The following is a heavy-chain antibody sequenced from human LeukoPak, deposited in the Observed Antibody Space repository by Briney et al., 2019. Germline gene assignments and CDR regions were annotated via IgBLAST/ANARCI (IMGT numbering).Heavy chain of an antibody. CDR2: IYYSGST. Sequence: SQTLSLTCAVSGGSISSGGYSWSWIRQPPGKRLEWIGYIYYSGSTYYNPSLKSRVTISVDTSKNQFSLKLSSVTAADTAVYYCARHEVTMVRGVILSWFDPWGQGTLVTVSS. J-gene: IGHJ5*02. CDR1: GGSISSGGYS. V-gene: IGHV4-30-4*07. CDR3: ARHEVTMVRGVILSWFDP. D-gene: IGHD3-10*01.